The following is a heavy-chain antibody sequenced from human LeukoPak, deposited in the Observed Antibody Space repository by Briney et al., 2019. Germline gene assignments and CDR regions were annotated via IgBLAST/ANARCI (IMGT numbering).Heavy chain of an antibody. J-gene: IGHJ6*03. CDR3: VRESERQTASDYFYYMGV. V-gene: IGHV3-30*14. CDR2: ISFDGNNK. D-gene: IGHD6-25*01. CDR1: GFTFSNYA. Sequence: GGFLRLSCEASGFTFSNYAMHWVRQAPGKEQQWVAVISFDGNNKKYAGSVNGRFTISRDDSKNTLFLQMNSLRTEDTAVYYCVRESERQTASDYFYYMGVWGKGTTVTVSS.